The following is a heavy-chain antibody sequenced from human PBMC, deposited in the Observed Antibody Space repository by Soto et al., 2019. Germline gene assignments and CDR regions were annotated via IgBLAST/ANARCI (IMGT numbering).Heavy chain of an antibody. Sequence: QVHLQQWGAGLLKPSETLSLTCAVDGGSFSGYHWTWIRQFPGKGLEWIGEIIHSGRDNYNPSLSGRVSLSIDPSKKQFSLKLTSVTASDTALYYCARRPPRGIGFGVYKGLDIWGRGTLVTVSS. CDR3: ARRPPRGIGFGVYKGLDI. CDR1: GGSFSGYH. CDR2: IIHSGRD. D-gene: IGHD4-17*01. J-gene: IGHJ2*01. V-gene: IGHV4-34*12.